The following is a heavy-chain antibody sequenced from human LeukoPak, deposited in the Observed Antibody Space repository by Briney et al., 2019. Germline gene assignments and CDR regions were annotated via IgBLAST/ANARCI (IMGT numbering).Heavy chain of an antibody. CDR2: IYTSGST. J-gene: IGHJ4*02. CDR3: ARETYYYDSSGYFIDY. Sequence: SQTLSLTCTVSGGSISSGSYYWSWIRQPAGKGLEWIGRIYTSGSTNYNPSLKSRVTMSVDTSKNQFSLKLSSVTAADTAVYYCARETYYYDSSGYFIDYWGQGTLVTVSS. D-gene: IGHD3-22*01. CDR1: GGSISSGSYY. V-gene: IGHV4-61*02.